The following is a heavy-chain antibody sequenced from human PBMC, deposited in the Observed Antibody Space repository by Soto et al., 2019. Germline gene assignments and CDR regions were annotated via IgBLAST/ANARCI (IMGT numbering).Heavy chain of an antibody. CDR3: AKEDGWNDYIFTMYYFDY. D-gene: IGHD3-16*01. V-gene: IGHV3-23*01. Sequence: EVQLLESGGGLVQPGGSLRLSCAASGFTFSSYAMSWVRQAPGKGLEWVSAISGSGGSTYYADSVKGRFTISRDNSKNTLYLQMNSLRAEDTAVYYCAKEDGWNDYIFTMYYFDYWGQGTLVTVSS. J-gene: IGHJ4*02. CDR2: ISGSGGST. CDR1: GFTFSSYA.